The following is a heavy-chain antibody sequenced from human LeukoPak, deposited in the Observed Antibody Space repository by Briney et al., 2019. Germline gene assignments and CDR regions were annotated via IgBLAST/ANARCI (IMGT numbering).Heavy chain of an antibody. J-gene: IGHJ4*02. V-gene: IGHV5-51*01. Sequence: GESLKISCKGSGYSFTSYWIGWVRQMPGKGLEWMGIIYPADSDIRYSPSFEGQVTISADKSITTAYLQWSGLTASDTAMYYCARGNSYGYRRFDYWGQGTLVTVPS. CDR3: ARGNSYGYRRFDY. CDR2: IYPADSDI. CDR1: GYSFTSYW. D-gene: IGHD5-18*01.